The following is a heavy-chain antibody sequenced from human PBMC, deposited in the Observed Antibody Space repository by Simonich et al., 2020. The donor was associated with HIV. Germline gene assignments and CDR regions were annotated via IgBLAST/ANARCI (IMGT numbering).Heavy chain of an antibody. Sequence: QVQLQQWGAGLLKPSETLSLTCAVYGGSFSGYYWSWVRQPPGKGLEWIGEINHSGGTNYNPSLKSRVTISVDMSKNQFSLKLSSVTAADTAVYYCARGFYQRLYYFDYWGQGTLVTVSS. CDR1: GGSFSGYY. D-gene: IGHD2-2*01. CDR2: INHSGGT. CDR3: ARGFYQRLYYFDY. V-gene: IGHV4-34*01. J-gene: IGHJ4*02.